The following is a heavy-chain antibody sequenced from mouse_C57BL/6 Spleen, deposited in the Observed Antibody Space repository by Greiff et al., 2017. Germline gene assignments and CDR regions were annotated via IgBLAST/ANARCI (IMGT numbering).Heavy chain of an antibody. J-gene: IGHJ1*03. D-gene: IGHD4-1*01. Sequence: VQLQQPGAELVMPGASVKLSCKASGYTFTSYWMHWVKQRPGQGLEWIGEIDPSDSYTNYNQKFKGKSTLTVDKSSSTAYMQLSSLTSEDSAVYYCARETGTGYFDVWGTGTTVTVSS. CDR2: IDPSDSYT. CDR1: GYTFTSYW. V-gene: IGHV1-69*01. CDR3: ARETGTGYFDV.